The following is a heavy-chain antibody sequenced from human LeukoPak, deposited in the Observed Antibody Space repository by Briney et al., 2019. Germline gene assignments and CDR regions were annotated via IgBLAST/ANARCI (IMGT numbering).Heavy chain of an antibody. CDR3: SGRSCFNSIY. CDR1: GFTFNILW. V-gene: IGHV3-7*01. CDR2: IRPDGSEK. J-gene: IGHJ4*02. D-gene: IGHD2/OR15-2a*01. Sequence: GGSLRLSCEASGFTFNILWMNWVRQAPGKGLEWLANIRPDGSEKFYVDSVRGRFTISRDNTKNSVYLQMNNLRSEDSAVYDCSGRSCFNSIYWGQGIRVTVSS.